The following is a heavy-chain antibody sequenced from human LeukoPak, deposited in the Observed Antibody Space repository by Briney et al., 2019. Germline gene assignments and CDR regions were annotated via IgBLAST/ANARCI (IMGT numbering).Heavy chain of an antibody. CDR2: ISGSGGST. CDR3: AIVSAGYFDLVYFDY. Sequence: GGSLRLSCAASGFTFSSYAMSWVRQAPGKGLEWVSAISGSGGSTYYADSVKGRFTISRDNSKNTLYLQMNSLRAEDTSVYYCAIVSAGYFDLVYFDYWGQGTLVTVSS. CDR1: GFTFSSYA. J-gene: IGHJ4*02. V-gene: IGHV3-23*01. D-gene: IGHD3-9*01.